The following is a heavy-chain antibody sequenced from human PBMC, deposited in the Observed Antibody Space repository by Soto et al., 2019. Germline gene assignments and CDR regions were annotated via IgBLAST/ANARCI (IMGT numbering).Heavy chain of an antibody. D-gene: IGHD5-12*01. CDR1: GGSFSGYY. CDR3: AREGGDGYSGYDYYYFDY. CDR2: INHSGST. V-gene: IGHV4-34*01. J-gene: IGHJ4*02. Sequence: PSETLSLTCAVYGGSFSGYYWTWIRQPPGTGLEWIGEINHSGSTNYNPSLKSRVTISVDTSKNQFSLKLTSVTAADTAVYYCAREGGDGYSGYDYYYFDYWTQGALVTVS.